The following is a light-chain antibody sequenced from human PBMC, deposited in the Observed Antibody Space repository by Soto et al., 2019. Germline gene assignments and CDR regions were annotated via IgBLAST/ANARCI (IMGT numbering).Light chain of an antibody. Sequence: DIVMTQSPDSLAVSLGERATINCKSSQSVLYSSTNKNYLAWYQQKPGQPPKLLIYWASTRESGFPDRFSGSGSGTDFTLTISSLQAEDVAVYYCQQYYSTPLTFGGGTKVEIK. CDR2: WAS. J-gene: IGKJ4*01. CDR1: QSVLYSSTNKNY. CDR3: QQYYSTPLT. V-gene: IGKV4-1*01.